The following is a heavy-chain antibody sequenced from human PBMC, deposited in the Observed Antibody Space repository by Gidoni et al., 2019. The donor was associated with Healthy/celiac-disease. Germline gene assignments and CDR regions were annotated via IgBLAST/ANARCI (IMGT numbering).Heavy chain of an antibody. Sequence: QVQLVQSGAEVTKPGASVKVHCKASGYTFTGYYMHWVRQAPGQGLEWMGWINPNSGGTNYAPKFQGRVTMTRDTSISTAYMELSRLRSDDTAVYYCAIVTGDDAFAIWGQGTMVTVSS. V-gene: IGHV1-2*02. D-gene: IGHD2-8*02. J-gene: IGHJ3*02. CDR1: GYTFTGYY. CDR2: INPNSGGT. CDR3: AIVTGDDAFAI.